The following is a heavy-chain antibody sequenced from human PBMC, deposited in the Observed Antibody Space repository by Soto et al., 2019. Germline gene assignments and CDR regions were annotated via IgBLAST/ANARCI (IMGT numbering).Heavy chain of an antibody. J-gene: IGHJ4*02. CDR2: IIPIFGTA. V-gene: IGHV1-69*06. CDR1: GGTFSSYA. D-gene: IGHD3-22*01. CDR3: ATRGSAYYYDSSGYYTFDY. Sequence: ASVKVSCKASGGTFSSYAISWVRQAPGQGLEWMGGIIPIFGTANYAQKFQGRVTMTEDTSTDTAYMELSSLRSEDTAVYYCATRGSAYYYDSSGYYTFDYWGQGTLVTVSS.